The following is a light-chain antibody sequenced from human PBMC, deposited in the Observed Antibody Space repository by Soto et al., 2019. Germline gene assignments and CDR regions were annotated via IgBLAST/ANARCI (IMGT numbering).Light chain of an antibody. Sequence: EIVLTQSPATLSLSPGERATLSCRASQSVSSYLAWYQQKPGQAPRLLIYDASNRATGIPDRFSGSGSGTDFTLTISGLEPEEEGVYPCLRQVGSRRMYGQGTKVDIK. J-gene: IGKJ1*01. CDR1: QSVSSY. CDR3: LRQVGSRRM. CDR2: DAS. V-gene: IGKV3-11*01.